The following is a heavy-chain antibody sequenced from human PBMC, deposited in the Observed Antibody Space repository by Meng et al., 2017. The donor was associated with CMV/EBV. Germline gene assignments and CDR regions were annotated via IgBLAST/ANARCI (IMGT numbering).Heavy chain of an antibody. J-gene: IGHJ4*02. D-gene: IGHD2-15*01. CDR2: IYYSGST. V-gene: IGHV4-34*01. Sequence: SETLFLTCAVYGGSFSGYYWSWIRQPPGKGLEWIGSIYYSGSTYYNPSLKSRVTISVDTSKNQFSLKLSSVTAADTAVYYCARFALYCSGGSCYSGTWYWGQGTLVTVSS. CDR1: GGSFSGYY. CDR3: ARFALYCSGGSCYSGTWY.